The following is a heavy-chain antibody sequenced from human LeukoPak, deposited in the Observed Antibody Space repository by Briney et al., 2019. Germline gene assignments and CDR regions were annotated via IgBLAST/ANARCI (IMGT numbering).Heavy chain of an antibody. D-gene: IGHD3-3*01. CDR2: ISGSGGST. V-gene: IGHV3-23*01. CDR3: AKAPGVVPATRYYYYMDV. Sequence: PGGSLRLPCAASGFTFSSYAMSWVRQAPGKGLEWVSAISGSGGSTYYADSVKGRFTISRDNSKNTLYLQMNSLRAEDTAVYYCAKAPGVVPATRYYYYMDVWGKGTTVTVSS. CDR1: GFTFSSYA. J-gene: IGHJ6*03.